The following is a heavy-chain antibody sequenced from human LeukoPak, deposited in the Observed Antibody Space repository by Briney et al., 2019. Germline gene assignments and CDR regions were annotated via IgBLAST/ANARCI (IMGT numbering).Heavy chain of an antibody. CDR3: ARGLYFDY. CDR1: GGSFSGYY. V-gene: IGHV4-34*01. CDR2: INHSGST. J-gene: IGHJ4*02. Sequence: SETLSLTCAVYGGSFSGYYWSWIRQPPGKGLEWIGEINHSGSTNYNPSLKSRVTISVDTSKNQFSLKLSSVTAADTAVYYCARGLYFDYWGQGTLVTVST.